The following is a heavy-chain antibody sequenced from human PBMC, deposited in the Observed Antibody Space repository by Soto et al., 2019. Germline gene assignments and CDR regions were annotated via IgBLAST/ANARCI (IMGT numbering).Heavy chain of an antibody. V-gene: IGHV1-18*01. CDR2: ISAYNGDTET. CDR1: GYTFSTYG. J-gene: IGHJ4*02. CDR3: AREAAVMAAAGPDY. D-gene: IGHD6-13*01. Sequence: ASVKFSCKASGYTFSTYGISWVRQAPGQGLEWMGWISAYNGDTETNYAQKFQGRVTMTTDTSTSAAYMELRNLRSDDTAVYYCAREAAVMAAAGPDYWGQGTLVTVSS.